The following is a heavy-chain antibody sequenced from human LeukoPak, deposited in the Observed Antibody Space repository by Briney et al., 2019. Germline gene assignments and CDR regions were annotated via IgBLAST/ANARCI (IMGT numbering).Heavy chain of an antibody. CDR3: ARDPLYCSSTSCYLPFDY. D-gene: IGHD2-2*01. CDR1: GYSISSGYY. Sequence: SETLSLTCTVSGYSISSGYYWGWIRQPPGKGLEWIGSIYHSGSTYCNPSLKSRVTISVDTSKNQFSLKLSSVTAADTAVYYCARDPLYCSSTSCYLPFDYWGQGTLVTVSS. V-gene: IGHV4-38-2*02. CDR2: IYHSGST. J-gene: IGHJ4*02.